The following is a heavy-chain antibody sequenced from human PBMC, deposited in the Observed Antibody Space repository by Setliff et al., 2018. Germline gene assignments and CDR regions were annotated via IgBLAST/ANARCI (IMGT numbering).Heavy chain of an antibody. CDR3: ARDSNYEGAYDY. CDR1: GYTFTNYW. CDR2: IYAGDSDT. Sequence: GESLKISCQGSGYTFTNYWIGWVRQMPGKGLEWMGVIYAGDSDTRYRPSFQGQVTISVDKSISTAYLQWSSLKASDTAMYYCARDSNYEGAYDYWGQGALVTVSS. D-gene: IGHD4-4*01. V-gene: IGHV5-51*01. J-gene: IGHJ4*02.